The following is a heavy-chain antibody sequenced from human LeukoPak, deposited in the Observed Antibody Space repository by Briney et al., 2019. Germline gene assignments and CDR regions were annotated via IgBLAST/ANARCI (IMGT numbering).Heavy chain of an antibody. CDR2: INAGNGNT. J-gene: IGHJ4*02. D-gene: IGHD6-19*01. CDR3: ARGLAVAVTRGFDY. Sequence: ASVKVSCKASGYTFTSYAMHWVRQAPGQRLEWMGWINAGNGNTKYSQKFQGRVTITRDTSASTAYMELSSLRSEDTAVYHCARGLAVAVTRGFDYWGQGTLVTVSS. CDR1: GYTFTSYA. V-gene: IGHV1-3*01.